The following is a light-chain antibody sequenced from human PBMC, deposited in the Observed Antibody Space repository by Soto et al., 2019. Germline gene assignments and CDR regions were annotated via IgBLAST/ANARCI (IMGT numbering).Light chain of an antibody. CDR3: AAWDDSLNGPVV. CDR2: SDS. Sequence: QSVLTQPPSESGTPGQRVTISCSGSGSNIGTNTVNWYQHLPGTAPKLLIFSDSQRPSGVPDRFSGSKSGASASLAISGLQSEDEADYYCAAWDDSLNGPVVFGGGTKVTVL. V-gene: IGLV1-44*01. J-gene: IGLJ2*01. CDR1: GSNIGTNT.